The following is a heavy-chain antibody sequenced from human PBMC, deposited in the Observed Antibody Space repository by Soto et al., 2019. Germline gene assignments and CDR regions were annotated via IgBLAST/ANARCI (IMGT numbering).Heavy chain of an antibody. CDR3: VRDGTKTLRDWFDP. CDR1: GASIRGFY. V-gene: IGHV4-4*07. CDR2: IYATGTT. J-gene: IGHJ5*02. D-gene: IGHD1-1*01. Sequence: PSETLSLTCTVSGASIRGFYWSWIRKSAGKGLEWIGRIYATGTTDYNPSLKSRVMMSVDTSKKQFSLKLRSVTAADTAVYYCVRDGTKTLRDWFDPWGQG.